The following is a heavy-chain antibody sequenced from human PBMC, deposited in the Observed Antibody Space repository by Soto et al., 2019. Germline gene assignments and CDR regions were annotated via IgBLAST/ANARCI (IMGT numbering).Heavy chain of an antibody. CDR1: GASISSSY. CDR2: VYYSGST. D-gene: IGHD3-22*01. V-gene: IGHV4-59*01. CDR3: ARGYYDTSGQSNTFDI. J-gene: IGHJ3*02. Sequence: SETLSLTCTVSGASISSSYWRWIRPSPGKGLEWIGSVYYSGSTNYNRSLKSRVTISVDPSKNQVYLTLSSVTAAETAVYYCARGYYDTSGQSNTFDIWGQGTMVTVSS.